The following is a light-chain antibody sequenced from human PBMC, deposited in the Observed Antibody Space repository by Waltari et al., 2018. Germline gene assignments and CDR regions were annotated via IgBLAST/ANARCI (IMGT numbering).Light chain of an antibody. V-gene: IGKV2-29*02. J-gene: IGKJ4*01. CDR1: QSLLHSDGNTY. CDR2: SVS. CDR3: MQALQTPLT. Sequence: DIVMTQTPLSLSVTPGEPASISCRSSQSLLHSDGNTYLYWYLQKPGQPPRLLIYSVSNRFSGVPDRFSGSGSGTDFTLKISRVKAEDVGVYYCMQALQTPLTFGGGTKVEIK.